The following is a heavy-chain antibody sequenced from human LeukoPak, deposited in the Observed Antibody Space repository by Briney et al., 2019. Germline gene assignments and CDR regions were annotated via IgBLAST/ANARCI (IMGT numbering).Heavy chain of an antibody. J-gene: IGHJ3*02. CDR3: AIWVGVLTGPDAFDI. V-gene: IGHV1-18*01. D-gene: IGHD3-9*01. CDR2: ISAYNGNT. CDR1: GYTFTSYG. Sequence: ASVKDSCKASGYTFTSYGISWVRQAPGQGREWMGWISAYNGNTNYAQKLQGRVTMTTDTSTSTAYMELRSLRTDDTAVYYCAIWVGVLTGPDAFDIWGQGTMVTVSS.